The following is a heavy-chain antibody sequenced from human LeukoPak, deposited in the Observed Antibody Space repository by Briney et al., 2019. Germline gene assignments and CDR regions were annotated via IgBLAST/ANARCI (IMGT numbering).Heavy chain of an antibody. Sequence: PGGSLRLSCAASGFTFSSYWMSWVRQAPGKGLEWVANIKKDGSEKYYVDSVKGRFTISRDNTKNSLYLQMNSLRAEDTAVYYCAKGVLVRVDYWGQGTLVTVSS. D-gene: IGHD3-10*01. CDR2: IKKDGSEK. V-gene: IGHV3-7*01. J-gene: IGHJ4*02. CDR3: AKGVLVRVDY. CDR1: GFTFSSYW.